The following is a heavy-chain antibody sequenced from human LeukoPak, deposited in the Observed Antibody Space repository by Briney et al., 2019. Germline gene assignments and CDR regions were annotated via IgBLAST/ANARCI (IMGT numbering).Heavy chain of an antibody. CDR2: IYYSGST. CDR1: GGSISSGGYY. D-gene: IGHD6-19*01. V-gene: IGHV4-31*03. J-gene: IGHJ6*03. CDR3: ARGNSSGWSFYYYYYMDV. Sequence: PSETLSLTSTLSGGSISSGGYYWSWIRQHPGKGLEWIGYIYYSGSTYYNPSLKSRVTVSVDTSKNQFSLKLSSVTAADTAVYYCARGNSSGWSFYYYYYMDVWGKGTTVTVSS.